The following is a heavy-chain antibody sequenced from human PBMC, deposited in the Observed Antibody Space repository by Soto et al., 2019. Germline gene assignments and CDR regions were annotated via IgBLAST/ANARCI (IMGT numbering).Heavy chain of an antibody. CDR1: GYTFTSSG. V-gene: IGHV1-18*01. CDR3: ARLEYLGGYYYYGMDV. Sequence: ASVKVSCKASGYTFTSSGISWVRQAPGQGLEWMGWISAYNGNTNYAQKLQGRVTMTTDTSTSTAYMELRSLRSDDTAVYYCARLEYLGGYYYYGMDVWGQGTTVTVSS. CDR2: ISAYNGNT. J-gene: IGHJ6*02. D-gene: IGHD3-3*01.